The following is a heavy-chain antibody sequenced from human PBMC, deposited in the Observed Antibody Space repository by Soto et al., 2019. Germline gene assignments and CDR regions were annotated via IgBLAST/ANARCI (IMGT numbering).Heavy chain of an antibody. V-gene: IGHV3-30-3*01. D-gene: IGHD4-17*01. Sequence: GGSLRLSCAASGFTFNIYALHWVRQAPGKGLEWVAVISFDGTKKYYSDSVKGRFTISRDNLKSTLYLQMNNLRVEDAALYFCAREDDYGYRYINYGLDVWGQGTTVTVSS. CDR2: ISFDGTKK. CDR3: AREDDYGYRYINYGLDV. CDR1: GFTFNIYA. J-gene: IGHJ6*02.